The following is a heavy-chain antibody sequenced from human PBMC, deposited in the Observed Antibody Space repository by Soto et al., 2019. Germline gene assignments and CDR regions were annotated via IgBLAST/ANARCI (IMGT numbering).Heavy chain of an antibody. V-gene: IGHV5-10-1*01. Sequence: GESLKISCKGSGYSFAGYWITWMRQKPGKGLEWMGRIDPSDSQTYYSPSFRGHVTISVTKSITTVFLQWSSLRASDTAMYYCARQIYDSDTGPNFQYYFDSWGQGTTVTVSS. CDR1: GYSFAGYW. D-gene: IGHD3-22*01. CDR2: IDPSDSQT. CDR3: ARQIYDSDTGPNFQYYFDS. J-gene: IGHJ4*02.